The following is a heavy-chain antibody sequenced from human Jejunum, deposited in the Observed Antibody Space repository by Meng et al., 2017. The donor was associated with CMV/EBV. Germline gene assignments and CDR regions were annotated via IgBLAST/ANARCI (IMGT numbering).Heavy chain of an antibody. J-gene: IGHJ4*02. Sequence: AASGSTLRDYWIHCVGQAPGKGLVWVSRINNDGGNTVYADSVKGRFTFSRDNAKTTLYLQMNSLRAEDTAVYYCARGLYGPDYWGQGPLVTVSS. D-gene: IGHD4-17*01. V-gene: IGHV3-74*01. CDR3: ARGLYGPDY. CDR2: INNDGGNT. CDR1: GSTLRDYW.